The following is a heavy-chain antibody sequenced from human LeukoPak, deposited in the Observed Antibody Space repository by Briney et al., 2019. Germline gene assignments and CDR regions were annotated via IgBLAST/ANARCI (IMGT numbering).Heavy chain of an antibody. CDR3: ARDETYSWFDP. CDR2: IYYSGST. V-gene: IGHV4-39*07. CDR1: GGSISSSSYY. J-gene: IGHJ5*02. Sequence: SETLSLTCTVSGGSISSSSYYWGWIRQPPGKGLEWIGSIYYSGSTYYNPSLKSRVTISVDTSKNQFSLKLSSVTAADTAVYYCARDETYSWFDPWGQGTLVTVSS.